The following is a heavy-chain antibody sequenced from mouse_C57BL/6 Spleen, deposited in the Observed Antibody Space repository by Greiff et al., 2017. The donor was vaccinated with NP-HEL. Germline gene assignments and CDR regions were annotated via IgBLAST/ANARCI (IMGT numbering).Heavy chain of an antibody. CDR3: TRSGDGYYADY. CDR1: GYTFTDYE. CDR2: IDPETGGT. Sequence: QVQLQQSGAELVRPGASVTLSCKASGYTFTDYEMHWVKQTPVHGLEWIGAIDPETGGTAYNQKFKGKAILTADKSSSTAYMELRSLTSEDSAVYYCTRSGDGYYADYWGQGTTLTVSS. D-gene: IGHD2-3*01. J-gene: IGHJ2*01. V-gene: IGHV1-15*01.